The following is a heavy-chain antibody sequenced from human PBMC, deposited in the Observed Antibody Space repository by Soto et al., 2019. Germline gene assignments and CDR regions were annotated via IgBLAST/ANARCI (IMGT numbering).Heavy chain of an antibody. CDR1: GASIGSGSYS. CDR2: LHHSGDT. J-gene: IGHJ4*02. D-gene: IGHD3-10*01. Sequence: QLQLQESGSGLVRPSQTLSHTCTVSGASIGSGSYSWNWIRQPPGKGLEWIGYLHHSGDTYFNPSLRRRVSISVDRSNNQFSLKLISVTAADTAVYYCARFPLWFGELDYWGQGALVTVSS. V-gene: IGHV4-30-2*01. CDR3: ARFPLWFGELDY.